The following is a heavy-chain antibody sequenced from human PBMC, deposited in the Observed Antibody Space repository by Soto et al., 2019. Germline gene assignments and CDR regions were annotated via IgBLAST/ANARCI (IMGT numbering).Heavy chain of an antibody. D-gene: IGHD6-19*01. CDR1: GGSISSSNW. CDR3: ARGGQWLSTFFDY. V-gene: IGHV4-4*02. J-gene: IGHJ4*02. Sequence: PSETLSLTCAVPGGSISSSNWWSWVRQPPGKGLEWIGEIYHSGSTNYNPSLKSRVTISVDKSKNQFSLKLSSVTAADTAVYYCARGGQWLSTFFDYWGQGTLGTVS. CDR2: IYHSGST.